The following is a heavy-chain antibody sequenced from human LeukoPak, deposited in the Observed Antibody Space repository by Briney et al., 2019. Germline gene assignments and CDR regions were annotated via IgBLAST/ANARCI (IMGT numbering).Heavy chain of an antibody. CDR3: ASPTKFTMTGRYGMDV. Sequence: GGSLRLSCAASGFTFSSYGMHWVRQAPGKGLEWVAVIWYDGGNKYYADSVKGRFTISRDNSKNTLYLQMNSLRAEDTAVYYCASPTKFTMTGRYGMDVWGQGTTVTVSS. CDR2: IWYDGGNK. J-gene: IGHJ6*02. D-gene: IGHD3-22*01. V-gene: IGHV3-33*01. CDR1: GFTFSSYG.